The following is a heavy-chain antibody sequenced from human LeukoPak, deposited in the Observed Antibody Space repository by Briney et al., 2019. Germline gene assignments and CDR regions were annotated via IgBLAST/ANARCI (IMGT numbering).Heavy chain of an antibody. D-gene: IGHD4-11*01. CDR3: ARDRVRGNSNPFFDY. Sequence: KPSQTLSLTCTVSGGSISSGDYYWSWIRQPPGKGLEWFGYIYYSGSTYYNPSLKSRVTISVDTSKNQFSLKLSSVTAADTAVYYCARDRVRGNSNPFFDYWGEGTLVTVSS. J-gene: IGHJ4*02. CDR1: GGSISSGDYY. CDR2: IYYSGST. V-gene: IGHV4-30-4*01.